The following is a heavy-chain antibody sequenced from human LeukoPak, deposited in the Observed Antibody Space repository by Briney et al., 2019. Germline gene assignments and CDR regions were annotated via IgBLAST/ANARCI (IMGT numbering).Heavy chain of an antibody. J-gene: IGHJ3*02. D-gene: IGHD5-18*01. CDR3: ARRRYSYGYPVDAFDI. CDR1: GYSFTSYW. CDR2: IYPGDSDT. Sequence: GESLKISCKGSGYSFTSYWIGWVRQMPGKGLEWMGIIYPGDSDTRYSPSFQGQVTISADKSISTAYLQWSSLKASDTPMYYCARRRYSYGYPVDAFDIWGQGTMVTVSS. V-gene: IGHV5-51*01.